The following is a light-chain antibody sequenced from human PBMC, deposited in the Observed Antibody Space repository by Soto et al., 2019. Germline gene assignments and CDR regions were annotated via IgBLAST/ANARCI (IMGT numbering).Light chain of an antibody. CDR3: SSYAGRNNWV. CDR1: GNDVGAYNY. J-gene: IGLJ3*02. Sequence: QSALTQPRSVSGSPGQSVTISCTGTGNDVGAYNYVSWYQQHPGRPPKLLIYGVVRWPSGVPDRFSGSKSGNTASLTVSGLQAEDEADYYCSSYAGRNNWVFGGGTKLTVL. CDR2: GVV. V-gene: IGLV2-11*01.